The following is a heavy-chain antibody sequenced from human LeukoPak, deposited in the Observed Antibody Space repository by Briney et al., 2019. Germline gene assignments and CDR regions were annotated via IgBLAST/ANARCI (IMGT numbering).Heavy chain of an antibody. CDR1: GFTFSSFG. J-gene: IGHJ5*02. CDR3: AKFPYHDVFGWFDP. CDR2: ISGRAGDT. Sequence: GGSLRLSCAASGFTFSSFGMSWVRQAPGQGLEFVSGISGRAGDTFYADFVRGRFTIARDNSKNILYLQMSSLRVEDTAVYYCAKFPYHDVFGWFDPWGQGTLVTVSS. D-gene: IGHD3-3*01. V-gene: IGHV3-23*01.